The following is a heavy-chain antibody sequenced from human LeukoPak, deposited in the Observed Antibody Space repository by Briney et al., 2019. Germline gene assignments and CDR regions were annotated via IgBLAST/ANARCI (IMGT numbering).Heavy chain of an antibody. J-gene: IGHJ4*02. Sequence: GASVKVSCKASGYTFTGHFIFWVRQSPGQRLELMAWINPDTGVTNYAQKFQGRVTVASDTSISTAYLDISRLTSDDTALYYCSREASCDSTSCLQDYWGQGTLVTVSS. V-gene: IGHV1-2*02. CDR3: SREASCDSTSCLQDY. D-gene: IGHD2-2*01. CDR2: INPDTGVT. CDR1: GYTFTGHF.